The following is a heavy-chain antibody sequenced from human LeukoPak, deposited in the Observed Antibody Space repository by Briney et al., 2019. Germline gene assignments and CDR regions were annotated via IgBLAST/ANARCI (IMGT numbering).Heavy chain of an antibody. CDR1: GGSISSGDYY. D-gene: IGHD3-22*01. V-gene: IGHV4-61*02. CDR2: LYTRGSI. CDR3: ARVDDSSGYYPDY. J-gene: IGHJ4*02. Sequence: SQTLSLTCTVSGGSISSGDYYWSWIRQPAGKGLEWIGRLYTRGSINYNPSLKSRVTISVDTSKNQFSLKLSSVTAADTAVYYCARVDDSSGYYPDYWGQGTLVTVSS.